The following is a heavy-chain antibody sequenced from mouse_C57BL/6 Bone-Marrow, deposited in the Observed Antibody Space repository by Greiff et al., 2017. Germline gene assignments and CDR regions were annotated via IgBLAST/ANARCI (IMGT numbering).Heavy chain of an antibody. V-gene: IGHV1-55*01. CDR2: IYPGSGST. CDR3: AREDTTVVYFDY. D-gene: IGHD1-1*01. CDR1: GYTFTSYW. Sequence: QVQLKQPGAELVKPGASVKMSCKASGYTFTSYWITWVKQRPGQGLEWIGDIYPGSGSTNYNEKFKSKATLTVDTSSSTAYMQLSSLTSEDSAVYYCAREDTTVVYFDYWGQGTTLTVSS. J-gene: IGHJ2*01.